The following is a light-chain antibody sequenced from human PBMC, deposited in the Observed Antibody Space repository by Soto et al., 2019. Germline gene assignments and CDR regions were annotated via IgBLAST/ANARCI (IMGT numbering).Light chain of an antibody. Sequence: EIVMTQSAATLSVSPGERATLSCRPSQSVGSNLAWYQQKPGQAPRLLIYGASTRATGIPARFSGSGSGTDFTLTISRLEPEDFAVYYCQHYVTSLTTFGQGTKVDIK. CDR2: GAS. CDR1: QSVGSN. J-gene: IGKJ1*01. CDR3: QHYVTSLTT. V-gene: IGKV3-15*01.